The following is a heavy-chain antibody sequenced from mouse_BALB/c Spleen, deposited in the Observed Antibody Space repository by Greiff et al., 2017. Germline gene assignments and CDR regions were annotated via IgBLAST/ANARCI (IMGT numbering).Heavy chain of an antibody. CDR3: ARDTLDWYFDV. CDR1: GFTFSSYA. Sequence: EVQLVESGGGLVKPGGSLKLSCAASGFTFSSYAMSWVRQSPEKRLEWVAEISSGGSYTYYPDTVTGRFTISRDNAKNTLYLEMSSLRSEDTAMYYCARDTLDWYFDVWGAGTTVTVSS. V-gene: IGHV5-9-4*01. CDR2: ISSGGSYT. J-gene: IGHJ1*01. D-gene: IGHD2-10*02.